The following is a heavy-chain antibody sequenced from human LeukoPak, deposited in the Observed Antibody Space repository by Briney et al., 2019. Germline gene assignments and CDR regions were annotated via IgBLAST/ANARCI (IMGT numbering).Heavy chain of an antibody. Sequence: GGSLRLSCAASGFTFSNAWMSWVRQAPGKGLKWVGRIKSKTDGGTTDYAAPVKGRFTISRDDSKNTLYLQMNSLKTEDTAVYYCTTDAMYYYDSSGYYYEDYWGQGTLVTVSS. CDR2: IKSKTDGGTT. D-gene: IGHD3-22*01. CDR3: TTDAMYYYDSSGYYYEDY. V-gene: IGHV3-15*01. J-gene: IGHJ4*02. CDR1: GFTFSNAW.